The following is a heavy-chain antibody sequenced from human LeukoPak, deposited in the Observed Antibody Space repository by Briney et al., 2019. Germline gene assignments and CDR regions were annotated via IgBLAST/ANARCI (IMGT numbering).Heavy chain of an antibody. J-gene: IGHJ4*02. V-gene: IGHV4-59*12. CDR3: ARGLRGHYYGSGRPMYYFDY. CDR1: GGSISSYY. CDR2: MYQSEKT. Sequence: SETLSLTFTVSGGSISSYYWSWIRQAPGKGLEWIGCMYQSEKTYYNPSLKSRVTISVDGSKNQISLKLSSVTAADTAVYYCARGLRGHYYGSGRPMYYFDYWGQGTLVTVSS. D-gene: IGHD3-10*01.